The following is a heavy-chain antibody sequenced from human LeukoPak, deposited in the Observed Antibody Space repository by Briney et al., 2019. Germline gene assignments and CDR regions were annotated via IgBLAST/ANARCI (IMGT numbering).Heavy chain of an antibody. CDR1: GYTFTSYD. CDR3: ARSRSVVVAATPGGYYFDY. V-gene: IGHV1-8*03. J-gene: IGHJ4*02. CDR2: MNPNSGNT. D-gene: IGHD2-15*01. Sequence: GASVKVSSKASGYTFTSYDINWVRQATGQMPASMGWMNPNSGNTGYAQKFQGRVTITRNTSISTAYMELSSLRSEDTAVYYCARSRSVVVAATPGGYYFDYWGQGTLVTVSS.